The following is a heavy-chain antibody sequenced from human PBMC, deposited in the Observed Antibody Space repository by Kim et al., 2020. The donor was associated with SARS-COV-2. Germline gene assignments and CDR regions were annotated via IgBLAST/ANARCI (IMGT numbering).Heavy chain of an antibody. Sequence: GESLKISCKGSGYSFTSYWIGWVRQMPGEGLEWMGMIYPDDSDTRYSPSFQGQVTISADKSITTAYLQWGSLEASDTAIDYCAILGPLCTSSPRRWFYS. J-gene: IGHJ5*01. D-gene: IGHD2-2*01. CDR1: GYSFTSYW. V-gene: IGHV5-51*01. CDR2: IYPDDSDT. CDR3: AILGPLCTSSPRRWFYS.